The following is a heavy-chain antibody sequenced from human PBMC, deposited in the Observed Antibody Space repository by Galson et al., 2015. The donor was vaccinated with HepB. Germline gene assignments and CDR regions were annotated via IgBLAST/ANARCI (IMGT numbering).Heavy chain of an antibody. V-gene: IGHV1-69*13. CDR1: GGTFSSYA. Sequence: SVKVSCKASGGTFSSYAISWVRQAPGQGLEWMGGIIPIFGTANYAQKFQGRVTITADESTSTAYMELSSLRSEDTAVYYCARDLRSSGWYVGNWFDPWGQGTLVTVSP. J-gene: IGHJ5*02. CDR2: IIPIFGTA. D-gene: IGHD6-19*01. CDR3: ARDLRSSGWYVGNWFDP.